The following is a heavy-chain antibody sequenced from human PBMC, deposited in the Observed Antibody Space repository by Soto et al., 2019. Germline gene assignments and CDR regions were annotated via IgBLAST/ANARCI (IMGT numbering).Heavy chain of an antibody. CDR2: IYYSGST. J-gene: IGHJ3*02. V-gene: IGHV4-39*01. Sequence: SETLSLTCTVSGGSISSSSYYWGWIRQPPGKGLEWIGSIYYSGSTYYNPSLKSRVTISVDTSKNQFSLKLSSVTAADTAVYYCASRYCSSTSCYLFLYNDAFDIWGQGTMVTVSS. CDR1: GGSISSSSYY. D-gene: IGHD2-2*01. CDR3: ASRYCSSTSCYLFLYNDAFDI.